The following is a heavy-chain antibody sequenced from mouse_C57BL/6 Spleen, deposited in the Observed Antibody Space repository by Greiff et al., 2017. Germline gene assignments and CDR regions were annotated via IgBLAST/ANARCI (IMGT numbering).Heavy chain of an antibody. CDR2: ISDGGSYT. CDR3: AREMRFAY. CDR1: GFTFSSYA. V-gene: IGHV5-4*01. J-gene: IGHJ3*01. Sequence: EVQLQESGGGLVKPGGSLKLSCAASGFTFSSYAMSWVRQTPEKRLEWVATISDGGSYTYYPANVKGRFTISRDNAKNNLYLQMSHLKSEDTAMYYCAREMRFAYWGQGTLVTVSA.